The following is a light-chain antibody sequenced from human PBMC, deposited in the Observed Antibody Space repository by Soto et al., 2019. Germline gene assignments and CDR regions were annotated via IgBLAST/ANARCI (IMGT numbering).Light chain of an antibody. CDR3: AAGDESVNVRV. J-gene: IGLJ1*01. CDR2: YDN. Sequence: QSVLTQPPSASGTPEQRITSSCSGSNSNIGSNTVNWYQQLPGTAPKLRIYYDNLRPSGVPDRISGSKSGTSASLAISGPQSPAEADYCCAAGDESVNVRVFGAGTTV. V-gene: IGLV1-44*01. CDR1: NSNIGSNT.